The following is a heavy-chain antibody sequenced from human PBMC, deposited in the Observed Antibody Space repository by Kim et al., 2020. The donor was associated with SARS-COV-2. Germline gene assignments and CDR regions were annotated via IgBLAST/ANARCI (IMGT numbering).Heavy chain of an antibody. J-gene: IGHJ4*02. CDR1: GYTFTSYG. D-gene: IGHD2-2*01. V-gene: IGHV1-18*04. CDR3: ARDLGPPSIVVVPAANFDY. Sequence: ASVKVSCKASGYTFTSYGISWVRQAPGQGLEWMGWISAYNGNTNYAQKLQGRVTMTTDTSTSTAYMELRSLRSDDTAVYYCARDLGPPSIVVVPAANFDYWGQGTLVTVSS. CDR2: ISAYNGNT.